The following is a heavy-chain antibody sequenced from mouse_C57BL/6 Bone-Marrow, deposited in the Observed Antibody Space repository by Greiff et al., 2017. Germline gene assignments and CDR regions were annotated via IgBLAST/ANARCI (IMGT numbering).Heavy chain of an antibody. D-gene: IGHD1-1*01. J-gene: IGHJ2*01. CDR3: ARFYYYGSSYVDY. CDR2: IYPGDGDT. V-gene: IGHV1-82*01. Sequence: VQLQQSGPELVKPGASVKISCKASGYAFSSSWMNWVKQRPGKGLEWIGRIYPGDGDTNYNGKFKGKATLTADKSSSTAYMQLSSLTSEDSAVYFCARFYYYGSSYVDYWGQGTTLTVSS. CDR1: GYAFSSSW.